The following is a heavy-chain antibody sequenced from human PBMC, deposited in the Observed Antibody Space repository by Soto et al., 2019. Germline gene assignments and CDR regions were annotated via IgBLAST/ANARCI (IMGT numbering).Heavy chain of an antibody. V-gene: IGHV4-31*03. CDR3: ARVDSGGYAYFDY. D-gene: IGHD5-12*01. CDR2: IYYSGST. J-gene: IGHJ4*02. Sequence: QVQLQESGPGLVKPSQTLSLTCTVSGGSISSGGYYWTWIRQHPGKGLEWIGYIYYSGSTYYNPSLKRRLTMSVDTSKNQFSLKLSSVTAADTAVYYCARVDSGGYAYFDYWGQGTLVTVSS. CDR1: GGSISSGGYY.